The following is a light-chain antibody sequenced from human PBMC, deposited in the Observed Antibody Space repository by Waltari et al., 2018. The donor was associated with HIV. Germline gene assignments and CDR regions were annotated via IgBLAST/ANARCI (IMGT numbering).Light chain of an antibody. CDR1: SLRKYY. V-gene: IGLV3-19*01. CDR2: GKN. CDR3: DCWDRSGDYIL. Sequence: SSELTQDPAVSVALGQTVKLACLGDSLRKYYASWYRLLPGPAPQLLVYGKNSRPSGIPDRFSASSSGNRAFLTITGARAEDEADYYCDCWDRSGDYILFGGGTSLTGL. J-gene: IGLJ2*01.